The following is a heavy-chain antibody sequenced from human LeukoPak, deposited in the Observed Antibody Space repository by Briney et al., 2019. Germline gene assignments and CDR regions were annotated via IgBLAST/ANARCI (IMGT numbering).Heavy chain of an antibody. CDR2: ISYDGSNN. J-gene: IGHJ2*01. Sequence: GGSLRLSCAASGFTFSSYAMHWVRQAPGKGLEWVAVISYDGSNNFYADSVKGRFTISRDNSKNTLYLQMNSLRAEDTAVYYCERYYYGSGSYRYFDLWGRGTLVTVSS. CDR3: ERYYYGSGSYRYFDL. D-gene: IGHD3-10*01. V-gene: IGHV3-30-3*01. CDR1: GFTFSSYA.